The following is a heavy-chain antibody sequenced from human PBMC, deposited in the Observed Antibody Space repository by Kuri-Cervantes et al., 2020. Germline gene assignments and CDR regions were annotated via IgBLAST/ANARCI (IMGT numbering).Heavy chain of an antibody. CDR1: GFTFDDYG. CDR2: INWNGGST. J-gene: IGHJ4*02. Sequence: GESLKISCAASGFTFDDYGMSWVRQAPGKGLEWVSGINWNGGSTGYADSVKGRFTISRDNAKNSLYLQMNSLRAEDTAVYYCAPGEEIVVAPQGYWGQGTRVTVSS. CDR3: APGEEIVVAPQGY. D-gene: IGHD3-22*01. V-gene: IGHV3-20*04.